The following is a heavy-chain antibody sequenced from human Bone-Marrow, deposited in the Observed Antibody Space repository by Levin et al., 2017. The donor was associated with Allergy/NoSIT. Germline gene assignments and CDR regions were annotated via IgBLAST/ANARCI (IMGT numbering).Heavy chain of an antibody. D-gene: IGHD4-11*01. Sequence: GESLKISCAASGFTFGSYWMHWVRQTPGKGLVWVSRINSDGSSTTYADSVKGRFTISRDNAKNTLYLQMNSLRDEDTAVYYCARGVTPATVPPFAYWGQGTLVTVSS. V-gene: IGHV3-74*01. CDR2: INSDGSST. CDR1: GFTFGSYW. CDR3: ARGVTPATVPPFAY. J-gene: IGHJ4*02.